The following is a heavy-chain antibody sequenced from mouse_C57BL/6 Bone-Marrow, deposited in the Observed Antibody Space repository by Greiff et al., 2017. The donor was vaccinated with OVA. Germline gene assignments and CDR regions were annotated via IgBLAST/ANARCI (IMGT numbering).Heavy chain of an antibody. D-gene: IGHD1-1*01. CDR2: IDPENGDT. J-gene: IGHJ2*01. CDR3: TTGGITTVVP. Sequence: EVQLQQSGAELVRPGASVKLSCTASGFNIKDDYMHWVKQRPEQGLEWIGWIDPENGDTEYASKFQGKATITADTSSNTAYLQLSSLTSEDTAVYYCTTGGITTVVPWGHGTTLTVSS. CDR1: GFNIKDDY. V-gene: IGHV14-4*01.